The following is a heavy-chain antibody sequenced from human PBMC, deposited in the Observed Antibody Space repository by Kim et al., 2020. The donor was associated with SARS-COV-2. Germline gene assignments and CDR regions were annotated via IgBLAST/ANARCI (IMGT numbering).Heavy chain of an antibody. CDR2: ISSSGSNR. Sequence: GGSLRLSCAASGFTFSSYEMNWVRQAPGKGLEWVSYISSSGSNRHYADSVKGRFTISRDNAKNSLYLQMNSLRAADTAVYYCAREGWHPKDGMDVWGQGTTVTVSS. CDR1: GFTFSSYE. J-gene: IGHJ6*02. V-gene: IGHV3-48*03. CDR3: AREGWHPKDGMDV. D-gene: IGHD2-15*01.